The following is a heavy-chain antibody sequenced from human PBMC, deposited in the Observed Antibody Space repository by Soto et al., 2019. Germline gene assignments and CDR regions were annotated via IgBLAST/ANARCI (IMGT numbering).Heavy chain of an antibody. CDR2: VYYRGRS. CDR3: LRQGTTIITQAYFNY. J-gene: IGHJ4*01. CDR1: GGSVTNSSYY. V-gene: IGHV4-39*01. D-gene: IGHD1-20*01. Sequence: SETLSLTCTVSGGSVTNSSYYWGWIRQSPGKGLEWIGSVYYRGRSYSKSSVKSRVTISVDTSKNQFSLNLNSVTASDTPVYFCLRQGTTIITQAYFNY.